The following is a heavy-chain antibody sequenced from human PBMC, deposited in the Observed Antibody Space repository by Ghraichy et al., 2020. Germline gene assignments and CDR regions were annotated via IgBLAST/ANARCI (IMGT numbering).Heavy chain of an antibody. J-gene: IGHJ3*01. CDR1: GVSVSSALFY. CDR3: ATLNSAAFEF. D-gene: IGHD4-23*01. CDR2: IYDSGTT. Sequence: SETLSLTCTVSGVSVSSALFYWRWVRQPPGRGLESLAYIYDSGTTNYSPSLKSRVTISVDTSKNQFSLKLSSVTTSDTAVYYCATLNSAAFEFWGQGTMVTVYS. V-gene: IGHV4-61*01.